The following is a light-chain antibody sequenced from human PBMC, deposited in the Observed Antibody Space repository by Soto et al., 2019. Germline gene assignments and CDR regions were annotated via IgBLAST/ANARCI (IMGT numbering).Light chain of an antibody. J-gene: IGKJ1*01. Sequence: DIQLTQSPSFLSASVGDRVTITCRASQGISDYLAWYQQKPGKAPRLLIYAASTLRSGVPSRFSGSGSGTEFILTINSLQPEDFATYYCQQLNSNPPWTFGQGTKVEIK. V-gene: IGKV1-9*01. CDR2: AAS. CDR1: QGISDY. CDR3: QQLNSNPPWT.